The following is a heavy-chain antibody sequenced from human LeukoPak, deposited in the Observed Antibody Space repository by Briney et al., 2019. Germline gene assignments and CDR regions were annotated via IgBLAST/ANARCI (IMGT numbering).Heavy chain of an antibody. CDR2: IYYSGST. CDR3: ARETNSGYTDY. Sequence: SETLSLTCTVSGGSISSYYWSWIRQPPGKGLEWIGYIYYSGSTNYNPSLKSRVTISVDTSKNQFSLKLSSVTAADTAVYYCARETNSGYTDYWGQGTPVTVSS. D-gene: IGHD5-12*01. V-gene: IGHV4-59*01. J-gene: IGHJ4*02. CDR1: GGSISSYY.